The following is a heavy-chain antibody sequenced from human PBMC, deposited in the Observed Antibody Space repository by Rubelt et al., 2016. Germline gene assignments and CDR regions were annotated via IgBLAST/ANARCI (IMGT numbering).Heavy chain of an antibody. J-gene: IGHJ4*02. D-gene: IGHD6-19*01. CDR3: ARQQWLLSLCFDY. V-gene: IGHV4-39*07. Sequence: QLQLQESGPGLVEPSETLSLTCTVSGGSISSSSYYWGWIRQPPGKGLEWIGSIYYSGSTYYNPSLKGRVTISGDTSKNQFSLKLSSVTAADTAVYYCARQQWLLSLCFDYWGQGTLVTVSS. CDR1: GGSISSSSYY. CDR2: IYYSGST.